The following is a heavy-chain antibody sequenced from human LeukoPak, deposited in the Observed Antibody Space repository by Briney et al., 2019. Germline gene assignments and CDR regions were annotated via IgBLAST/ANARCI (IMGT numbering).Heavy chain of an antibody. J-gene: IGHJ4*02. CDR3: ARDLVTADY. CDR2: ISGSGTTF. Sequence: PGGSLRLSCAASGFTFSDYYMNWIRQAPRKGLEWLSYISGSGTTFYYADSVKGRFTISRDNAKNSLYLQMNSLRAEDTAVYYCARDLVTADYWGQGTLVTVSS. CDR1: GFTFSDYY. D-gene: IGHD2-21*02. V-gene: IGHV3-11*04.